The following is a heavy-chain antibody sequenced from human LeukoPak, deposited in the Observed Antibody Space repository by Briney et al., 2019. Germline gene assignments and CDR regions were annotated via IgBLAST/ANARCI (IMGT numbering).Heavy chain of an antibody. V-gene: IGHV4-39*01. CDR1: GGSISSSSYQ. Sequence: NPSETLSLTCTVSGGSISSSSYQWGWIRQPPGKGLEWIGTISYSGSTYYSPSLKSRVTVSVDTSKNQFSLKLSSVTAADTAVYYCARISIVVVPGYFDYWGQGTLVTVSS. J-gene: IGHJ4*02. CDR2: ISYSGST. D-gene: IGHD2-2*01. CDR3: ARISIVVVPGYFDY.